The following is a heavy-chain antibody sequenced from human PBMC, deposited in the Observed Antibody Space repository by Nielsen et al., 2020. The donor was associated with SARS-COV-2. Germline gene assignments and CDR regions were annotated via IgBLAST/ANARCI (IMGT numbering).Heavy chain of an antibody. D-gene: IGHD3-10*01. CDR2: IYYSGST. V-gene: IGHV4-59*01. CDR1: GGSFGGYY. Sequence: SETLSLTCAVYGGSFGGYYWSWIRQPPGKGLEWIGYIYYSGSTNYNPSLKSRVTISVDTSKNQFSLKLSSVTAADTAVYYCARGSANYGYYYYYYMDVWGKGTTVTVSS. J-gene: IGHJ6*03. CDR3: ARGSANYGYYYYYYMDV.